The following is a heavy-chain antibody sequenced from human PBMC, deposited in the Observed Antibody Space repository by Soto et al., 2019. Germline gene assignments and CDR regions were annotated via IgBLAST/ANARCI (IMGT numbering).Heavy chain of an antibody. Sequence: QVQLQQWGAGLLKPSETPSLTCAVYGGSFSGYYWSWIRQPPGKGLEWIGEINHSGSTNYNPSLMSRVTISVDTSKNQFSLKMSSVTAVDTAVYYCARVGGLGSPSRDWFDPWGHGTLVTVSS. CDR2: INHSGST. CDR3: ARVGGLGSPSRDWFDP. J-gene: IGHJ5*02. D-gene: IGHD3-10*01. V-gene: IGHV4-34*01. CDR1: GGSFSGYY.